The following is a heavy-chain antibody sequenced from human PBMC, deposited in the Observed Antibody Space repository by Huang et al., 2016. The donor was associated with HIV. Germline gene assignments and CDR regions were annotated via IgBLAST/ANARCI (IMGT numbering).Heavy chain of an antibody. CDR2: IRGSGSIT. CDR1: IFTFSTSA. D-gene: IGHD3-3*01. V-gene: IGHV3-23*01. J-gene: IGHJ4*02. CDR3: AKGSERSLTGPKYQYYFDY. Sequence: EVQLLESGGGLVQPGGYLRLSCAASIFTFSTSAMSWVRQAPGKGLEVVSCIRGSGSITYYADPVKGRFTISRDNSRNTLYLQMKSLRVEDTAIYYCAKGSERSLTGPKYQYYFDYWGQGTLVTVSS.